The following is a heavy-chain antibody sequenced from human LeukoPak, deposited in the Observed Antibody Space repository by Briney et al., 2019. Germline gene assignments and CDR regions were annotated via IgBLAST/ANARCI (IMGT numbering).Heavy chain of an antibody. V-gene: IGHV4-39*07. CDR3: AGGRDYYDSSGYADKGTDNAFDI. CDR2: IYYSGST. CDR1: GGSISSSSYY. Sequence: SETLSLTCTVSGGSISSSSYYWGWIRQPPGKGLEWIGSIYYSGSTYYNPSLKSRVTISVDTSKNQFSLKLSSVTAADTAVYYCAGGRDYYDSSGYADKGTDNAFDIWGQGTMVTVSS. D-gene: IGHD3-22*01. J-gene: IGHJ3*02.